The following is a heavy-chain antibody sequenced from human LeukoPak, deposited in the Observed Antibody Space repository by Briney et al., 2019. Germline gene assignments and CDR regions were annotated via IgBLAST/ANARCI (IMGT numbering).Heavy chain of an antibody. V-gene: IGHV4-30-2*01. CDR2: IYHSGST. CDR3: ARAGVATIRGTDAFDI. Sequence: SQTLSLTCAISGGSISSGGYSRSWIRQPPGKGLEWTGYIYHSGSTYYNPSLKSRVTISVDRSKNQFSLKLSSVTAADTAVYYCARAGVATIRGTDAFDIWGQGTMVTVSS. CDR1: GGSISSGGYS. D-gene: IGHD5-12*01. J-gene: IGHJ3*02.